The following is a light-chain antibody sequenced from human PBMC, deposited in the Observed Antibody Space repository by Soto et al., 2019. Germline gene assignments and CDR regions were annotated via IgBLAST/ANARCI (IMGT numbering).Light chain of an antibody. J-gene: IGLJ2*01. V-gene: IGLV2-14*03. CDR3: TSYTPTATLI. CDR2: VVN. Sequence: QSALTQPASVSGSPGQTITISCTGISSDVVTSNYVSWYQQHPGKAPKLMIYVVNYRPSGVSDRFSGSKSGNTASLTISGLQPDDEADYYCTSYTPTATLIFGGGTKLTVL. CDR1: SSDVVTSNY.